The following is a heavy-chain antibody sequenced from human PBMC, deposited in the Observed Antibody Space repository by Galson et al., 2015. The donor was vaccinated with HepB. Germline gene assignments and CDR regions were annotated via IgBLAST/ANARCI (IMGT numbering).Heavy chain of an antibody. V-gene: IGHV1-8*01. CDR1: GYTFTSYD. CDR3: AVDSSGYYKDWFDP. Sequence: VKVSCKASGYTFTSYDINWVRQATGQGLEWMGWMNPNSGNTGYAQKFQGRVTMTRNTSISTAYMELSSPRSEDTAVYYCAVDSSGYYKDWFDPWGQGTLVTVSS. CDR2: MNPNSGNT. J-gene: IGHJ5*02. D-gene: IGHD3-22*01.